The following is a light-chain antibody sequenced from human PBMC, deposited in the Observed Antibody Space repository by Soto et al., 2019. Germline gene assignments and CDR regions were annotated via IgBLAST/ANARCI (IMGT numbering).Light chain of an antibody. CDR2: DAS. CDR3: QQSAILLHP. J-gene: IGKJ4*01. Sequence: SQSPASLSLHEGDRVTFSCRVSQSSSSYLDWYQQKPGEAPKLLIYDASSLQSGVPSRFSGSGSGTDFTLTISCLQPEDFTRYCCQQSAILLHPFGEG. CDR1: QSSSSY. V-gene: IGKV1-39*01.